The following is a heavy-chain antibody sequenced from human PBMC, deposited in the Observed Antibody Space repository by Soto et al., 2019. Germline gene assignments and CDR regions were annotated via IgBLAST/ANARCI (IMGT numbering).Heavy chain of an antibody. J-gene: IGHJ4*02. Sequence: EVQLVESGGGLVKPGGSLRLSCAASGFTFSNAWMSWVRQAPGKGLEWVGRIKSKTDGGTTDYAAPVKGRFTISRDDSKNTLYLQMTSLKTEDTAVYYCTTEGPDYSNSRGVYFDYWGQGTLVTVSS. V-gene: IGHV3-15*01. D-gene: IGHD4-4*01. CDR2: IKSKTDGGTT. CDR1: GFTFSNAW. CDR3: TTEGPDYSNSRGVYFDY.